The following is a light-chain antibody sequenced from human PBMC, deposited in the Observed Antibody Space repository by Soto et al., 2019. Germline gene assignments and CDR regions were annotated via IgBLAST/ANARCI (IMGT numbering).Light chain of an antibody. Sequence: DIQMTQSPSTLSASVGDRVTITCRASQSISSWLAWYQQKPGKAPKLLIYKASSLESGVPSRFSGSGSGTELTLTISSLQPDDFATYDCQQYNNYWTFVQGTKVEIK. J-gene: IGKJ1*01. CDR3: QQYNNYWT. CDR2: KAS. V-gene: IGKV1-5*03. CDR1: QSISSW.